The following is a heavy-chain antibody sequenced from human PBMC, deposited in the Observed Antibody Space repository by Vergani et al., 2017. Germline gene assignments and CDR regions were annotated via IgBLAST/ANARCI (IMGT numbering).Heavy chain of an antibody. V-gene: IGHV3-23*01. J-gene: IGHJ4*02. CDR2: IKNTGDST. CDR1: GFTFSSHA. D-gene: IGHD5-24*01. CDR3: GRGSDNYN. Sequence: EVQLLQSEGAVVQPGGSLRLSCVASGFTFSSHAMGWVREGGGQGLEWVSSIKNTGDSTDYADSVKGRFTISRDNSKNTLYLQMNSLRVEDTAVYYCGRGSDNYNWGQGTLVTVSS.